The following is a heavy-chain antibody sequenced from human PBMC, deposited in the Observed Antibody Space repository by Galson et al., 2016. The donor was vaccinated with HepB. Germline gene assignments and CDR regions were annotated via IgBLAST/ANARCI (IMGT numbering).Heavy chain of an antibody. D-gene: IGHD1-1*01. CDR2: INAKSDGATT. Sequence: SLRLSCAASGFPFTNTWMDWVRQAPGKGLEWVGRINAKSDGATTVFAAPVKGRFTMSKDYSRNTLFLQMDSLKTEDTAGYFCTTENWYYFDHWGQGILVTVSS. CDR1: GFPFTNTW. J-gene: IGHJ4*02. V-gene: IGHV3-15*07. CDR3: TTENWYYFDH.